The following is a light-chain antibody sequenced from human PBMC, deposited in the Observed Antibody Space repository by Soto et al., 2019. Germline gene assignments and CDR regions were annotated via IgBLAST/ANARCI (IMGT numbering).Light chain of an antibody. Sequence: QSALTQTASVSGSPGQSITMSCTGTSSDVGGYTLSPGINNIPAKPPKLIVHEVANRLSGVSGRFSGSKSGNTAFLTISGLQAEDEAVYYCCSHSSSITWMFGGGTKLTVL. V-gene: IGLV2-14*03. CDR2: EVA. J-gene: IGLJ3*02. CDR1: SSDVGGYT. CDR3: CSHSSSITWM.